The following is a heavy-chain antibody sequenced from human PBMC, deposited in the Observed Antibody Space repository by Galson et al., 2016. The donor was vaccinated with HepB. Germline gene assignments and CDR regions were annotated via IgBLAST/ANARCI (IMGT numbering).Heavy chain of an antibody. Sequence: SLRLSCAASGFIFSNYGIHWVRQAPGKGLEWVAFIWSDGNKKYYADSVKGRFTISRDNSKNTLYLQMNSLRAEDTAVYYCARDRPYDTTGYSGGWGYLQHWGQGTLVTVSS. D-gene: IGHD3-22*01. CDR3: ARDRPYDTTGYSGGWGYLQH. CDR2: IWSDGNKK. CDR1: GFIFSNYG. J-gene: IGHJ1*01. V-gene: IGHV3-33*01.